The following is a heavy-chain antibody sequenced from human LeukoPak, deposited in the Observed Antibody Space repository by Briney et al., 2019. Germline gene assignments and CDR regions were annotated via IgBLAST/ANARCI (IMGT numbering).Heavy chain of an antibody. CDR3: ARGRGKAYCGGDCYPDY. CDR1: GYTFTSYD. D-gene: IGHD2-21*02. Sequence: ASVKVSCKASGYTFTSYDINWVRQATGQGLEWMGWMNPNSGNTGYAQKFQGRVTMTRNPSISTAYMELSNLRSEDTAVYYCARGRGKAYCGGDCYPDYWGQGTRVTVSS. J-gene: IGHJ4*02. CDR2: MNPNSGNT. V-gene: IGHV1-8*01.